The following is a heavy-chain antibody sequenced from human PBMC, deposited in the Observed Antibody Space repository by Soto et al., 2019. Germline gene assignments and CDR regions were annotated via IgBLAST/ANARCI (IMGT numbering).Heavy chain of an antibody. V-gene: IGHV6-1*01. CDR3: ARDGSGYDSANYYYYGMDV. J-gene: IGHJ6*02. Sequence: PSQTLSLTCAISGDSVSSNSAAWNWIRQSPSRGLEWLGRTYYRSKWYNDYAVSVKSRITINPDTSKNQFSLQLNSVTPEDTAVYYCARDGSGYDSANYYYYGMDVCGQGTTVTVSS. CDR1: GDSVSSNSAA. D-gene: IGHD5-12*01. CDR2: TYYRSKWYN.